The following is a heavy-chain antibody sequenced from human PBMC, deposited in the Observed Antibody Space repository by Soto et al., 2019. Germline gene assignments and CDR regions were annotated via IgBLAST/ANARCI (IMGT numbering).Heavy chain of an antibody. D-gene: IGHD2-21*02. J-gene: IGHJ6*02. Sequence: GGSLRLSCAASGFTFSSYSMHWVRQAPGRGLEWVSSIGTRSDIYYADSVKGRFTISRDNAKNSLSLQMNSMTAEDTAVYYCAREETAWPLAYGLDVWGQGTTVTVSS. CDR2: IGTRSDI. CDR3: AREETAWPLAYGLDV. CDR1: GFTFSSYS. V-gene: IGHV3-21*01.